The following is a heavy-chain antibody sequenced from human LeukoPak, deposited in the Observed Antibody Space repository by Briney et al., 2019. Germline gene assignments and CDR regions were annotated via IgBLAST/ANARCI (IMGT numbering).Heavy chain of an antibody. Sequence: SQTLSLTCAISGDNVSSNNVAWTWLRQSPSRGLEWLGRTYYRSTWYNDYAVSVKSRITINPDTSRNQFSLHLKSVTPEDTAVYYCARGTVGGAFDIWGQGTMVTVPS. J-gene: IGHJ3*02. CDR1: GDNVSSNNVA. D-gene: IGHD3-3*01. CDR3: ARGTVGGAFDI. V-gene: IGHV6-1*01. CDR2: TYYRSTWYN.